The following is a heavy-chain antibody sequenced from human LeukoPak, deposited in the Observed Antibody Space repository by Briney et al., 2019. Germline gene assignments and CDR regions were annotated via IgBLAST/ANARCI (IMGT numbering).Heavy chain of an antibody. CDR2: ISSSGSTI. D-gene: IGHD6-19*01. Sequence: PGGSLRLTCAVSGFTFSSYAINWVRQAPGKGLEWVSYISSSGSTIYYADSVKGRFTISRDNAKNSLYLQMNSLRAEDTAVYYCARGGHSSGWYHYWGQGTLVTVSS. CDR3: ARGGHSSGWYHY. V-gene: IGHV3-48*04. J-gene: IGHJ4*02. CDR1: GFTFSSYA.